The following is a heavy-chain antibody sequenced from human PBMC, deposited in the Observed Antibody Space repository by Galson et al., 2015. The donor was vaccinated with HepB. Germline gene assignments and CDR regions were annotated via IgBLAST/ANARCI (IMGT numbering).Heavy chain of an antibody. J-gene: IGHJ6*02. V-gene: IGHV3-7*03. D-gene: IGHD3-10*01. CDR3: ARRISLVRGIITKPDYYYGMDV. CDR1: EFTFSSYW. CDR2: INPDGSEK. Sequence: LRLSCAASEFTFSSYWMTWVRPAPGKGLEWVANINPDGSEKYYVASLKGRFTISRDNAKNSLYLQMDSLRAEDTAVYYCARRISLVRGIITKPDYYYGMDVWGQGTTVTVAS.